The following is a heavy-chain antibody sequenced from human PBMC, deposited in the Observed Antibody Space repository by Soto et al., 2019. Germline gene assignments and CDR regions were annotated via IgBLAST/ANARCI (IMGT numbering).Heavy chain of an antibody. D-gene: IGHD3-16*02. CDR1: GGSFRSYA. Sequence: QVQLVQSGAEVKKPGSSVKVSCKASGGSFRSYAVSWVRQAPGQGLEWMGGIIPILGTTNYAQNFQGRVTITAHKSTSTAYMELNSLRSEDTAVYYSARYFDSFGGVIAGPRGGYFDFWGQGTLVTVSS. J-gene: IGHJ4*02. V-gene: IGHV1-69*14. CDR3: ARYFDSFGGVIAGPRGGYFDF. CDR2: IIPILGTT.